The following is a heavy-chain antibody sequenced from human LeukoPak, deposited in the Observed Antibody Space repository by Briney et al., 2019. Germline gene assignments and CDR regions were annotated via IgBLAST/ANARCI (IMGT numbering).Heavy chain of an antibody. CDR3: ARDKIVGATHFDY. CDR1: GFTLSTSW. Sequence: GGSLRLSCTASGFTLSTSWMSWVRQAPGRGLEWVASIKQDGSQKYYVDSVKGRFTISRDNVKNSLYLQMSSLRAEDTAIYYCARDKIVGATHFDYWGQGTLVTVSS. J-gene: IGHJ4*02. CDR2: IKQDGSQK. D-gene: IGHD1-26*01. V-gene: IGHV3-7*01.